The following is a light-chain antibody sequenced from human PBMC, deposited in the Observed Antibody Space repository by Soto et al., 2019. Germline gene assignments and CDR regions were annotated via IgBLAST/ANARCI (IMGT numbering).Light chain of an antibody. V-gene: IGKV1-27*01. J-gene: IGKJ1*01. Sequence: DIQMTQSPSSLSASVGDRVTFTCRASQDISHYLAWYQQRPGKVPKLLIYCGANLQLGVPSRFSGSGSGTDFTLTISSLQPEDVGTYYCQQYSKDTPGTFGQGTKVDIK. CDR1: QDISHY. CDR3: QQYSKDTPGT. CDR2: CGA.